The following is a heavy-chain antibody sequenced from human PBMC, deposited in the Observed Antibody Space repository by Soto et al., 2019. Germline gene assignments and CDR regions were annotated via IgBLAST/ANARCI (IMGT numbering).Heavy chain of an antibody. J-gene: IGHJ4*02. Sequence: ETLSLTCTVSGGSIGNSYWSWIRQSPGKGLEWIGYIYYSGSSNYNPSLKSRVSISVDTSKNQFSLKLSSVTAADTAVYYCARHSSSWPTIHYWGQGTLVTVSS. CDR1: GGSIGNSY. CDR2: IYYSGSS. D-gene: IGHD6-13*01. CDR3: ARHSSSWPTIHY. V-gene: IGHV4-59*08.